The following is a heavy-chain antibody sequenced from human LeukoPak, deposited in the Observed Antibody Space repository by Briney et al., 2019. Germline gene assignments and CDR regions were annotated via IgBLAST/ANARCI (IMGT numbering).Heavy chain of an antibody. Sequence: QPGGSLRLSCAASGFTFSSYAMSWVRQAPGKGLEWVSAISGSGGSTYYADSVKGRFTISRDNSKNTLYLQMNSLRAEDTAVYYCAKEYGRGDWLLWRALDPDAFDIWGQGTMVTVSS. D-gene: IGHD3-9*01. V-gene: IGHV3-23*01. CDR2: ISGSGGST. CDR1: GFTFSSYA. J-gene: IGHJ3*02. CDR3: AKEYGRGDWLLWRALDPDAFDI.